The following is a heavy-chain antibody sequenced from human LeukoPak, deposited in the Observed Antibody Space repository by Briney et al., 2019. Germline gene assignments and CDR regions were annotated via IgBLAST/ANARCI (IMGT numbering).Heavy chain of an antibody. D-gene: IGHD3-10*01. CDR1: GFTFSNAW. CDR3: AKVVSVTMVRGANSADAFDI. V-gene: IGHV3-23*01. J-gene: IGHJ3*02. Sequence: PGGSLRLSCAASGFTFSNAWMSWVRQAPGKGLEWVSAISGSGGSTYYADSVKGRFTISRDNSKNTLYLQMNSLRAEDTAVYYCAKVVSVTMVRGANSADAFDIWGQGTMVTVSS. CDR2: ISGSGGST.